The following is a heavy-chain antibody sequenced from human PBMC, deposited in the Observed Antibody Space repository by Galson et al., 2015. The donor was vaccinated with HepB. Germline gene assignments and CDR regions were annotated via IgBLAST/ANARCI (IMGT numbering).Heavy chain of an antibody. D-gene: IGHD1-14*01. CDR3: AVSGTPGGFDF. Sequence: LRLSCAASGFTVSGTYMIWVRQAPGKGLECVSLIESGDKKYYIDSVKGRFTISRDNSLNTVSLQLNSLRAEDSGVYYCAVSGTPGGFDFWGQGTMVTVSS. V-gene: IGHV3-66*01. J-gene: IGHJ3*01. CDR1: GFTVSGTY. CDR2: IESGDKK.